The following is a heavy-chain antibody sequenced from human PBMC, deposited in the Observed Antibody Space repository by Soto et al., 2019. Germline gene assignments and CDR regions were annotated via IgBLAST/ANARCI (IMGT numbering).Heavy chain of an antibody. CDR3: AKGDFKQASVGSTWYYDY. J-gene: IGHJ4*02. V-gene: IGHV3-23*01. Sequence: EVQLLESGGGLVQPGGSLRLSCAASGFTFSSHAMSWVRQAPGEGLEWVSAISAGGGSTYYTDSVKGRFTISRDNSKNTLYLQVSSLRPDDTAVYYCAKGDFKQASVGSTWYYDYWGQGTLVTVSS. D-gene: IGHD6-13*01. CDR1: GFTFSSHA. CDR2: ISAGGGST.